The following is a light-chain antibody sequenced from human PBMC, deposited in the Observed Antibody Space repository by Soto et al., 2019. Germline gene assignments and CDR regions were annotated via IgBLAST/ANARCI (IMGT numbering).Light chain of an antibody. V-gene: IGKV3-15*01. CDR1: QSVSSN. J-gene: IGKJ1*01. CDR3: QQYNNWPPGT. Sequence: EIVMTQSAATLSVFPGERATLSCRASQSVSSNLAWYQQKPGQAPRLLIYGASTRATGIPARFSGSGSGTEFTLTISSLQSEDFAVYYCQQYNNWPPGTFGQGTKVEIK. CDR2: GAS.